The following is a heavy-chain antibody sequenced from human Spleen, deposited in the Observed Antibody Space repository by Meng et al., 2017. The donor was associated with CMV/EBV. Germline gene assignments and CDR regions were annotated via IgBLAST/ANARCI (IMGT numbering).Heavy chain of an antibody. V-gene: IGHV3-74*01. J-gene: IGHJ4*02. CDR2: IDNDGTNT. Sequence: GESLKISCAASGLTFRNYWMHWVRQGPGKGLVWVSGIDNDGTNTYYADSVKGRFTISRDNSKNTLYLQMNSLRAEDTAVYYCARAYCSSTSCYDYWGQGTLVTVSS. CDR3: ARAYCSSTSCYDY. CDR1: GLTFRNYW. D-gene: IGHD2-2*01.